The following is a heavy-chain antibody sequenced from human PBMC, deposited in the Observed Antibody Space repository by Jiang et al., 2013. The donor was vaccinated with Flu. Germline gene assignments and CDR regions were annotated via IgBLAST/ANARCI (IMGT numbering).Heavy chain of an antibody. V-gene: IGHV4-39*07. J-gene: IGHJ4*02. Sequence: GSGLVKPSETLSLTCTVSGGSISSSSYYWGWIRQPPGKGLEWIGSIYYSGSTYYNPSLKSRATISVDTSKNQFSLKLSSVTAADTAVYYCARVGINSGYDTVDYWGQGTLVTVSS. CDR3: ARVGINSGYDTVDY. D-gene: IGHD5-12*01. CDR2: IYYSGST. CDR1: GGSISSSSYY.